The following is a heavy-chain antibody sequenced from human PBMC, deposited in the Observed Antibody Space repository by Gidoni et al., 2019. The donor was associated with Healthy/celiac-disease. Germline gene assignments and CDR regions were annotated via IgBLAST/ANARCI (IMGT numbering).Heavy chain of an antibody. J-gene: IGHJ3*02. CDR2: ISYDGSNK. D-gene: IGHD2-2*01. CDR1: GFTFSSYA. Sequence: QVQLVESGGGVVQPGRSLRPSCAASGFTFSSYAMHWVRPAPGKGLEWVAVISYDGSNKYYADSVKGRFTISRDNSKNTLYLQMNSLRAEDTAVYYCARGIVVVPAAPWDAFDIWGQGTMVTVSS. CDR3: ARGIVVVPAAPWDAFDI. V-gene: IGHV3-30*04.